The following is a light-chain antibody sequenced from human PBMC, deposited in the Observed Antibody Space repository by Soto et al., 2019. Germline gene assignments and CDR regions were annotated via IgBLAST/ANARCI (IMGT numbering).Light chain of an antibody. CDR1: QSVYSY. J-gene: IGKJ5*01. CDR2: DTS. CDR3: QQRSNWPIT. V-gene: IGKV3-11*01. Sequence: DIVLTQSPATLSFSPGERATLSCRATQSVYSYLAWYQQKPGQAPRLLIYDTSNRATDIPARFSGSGSGTDFTLTISSLEPEDFTVYYCQQRSNWPITFGQGTRLEI.